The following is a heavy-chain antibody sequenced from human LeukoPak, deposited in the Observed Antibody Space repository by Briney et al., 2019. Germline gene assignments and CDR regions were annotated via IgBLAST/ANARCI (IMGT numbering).Heavy chain of an antibody. V-gene: IGHV5-51*01. D-gene: IGHD6-13*01. CDR1: GYSFTSYW. CDR2: IYPGDSDT. J-gene: IGHJ4*02. Sequence: GESLKISCKGSGYSFTSYWIGWVRQLPGKGLEWMGIIYPGDSDTKYSPSFQGQVTISADKSISTASLQWRSLKASDTAMYYCARRSSSWDRYDNWGQGTLVTVSS. CDR3: ARRSSSWDRYDN.